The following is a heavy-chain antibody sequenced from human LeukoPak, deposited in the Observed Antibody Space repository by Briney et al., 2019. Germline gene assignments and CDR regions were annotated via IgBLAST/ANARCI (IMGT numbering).Heavy chain of an antibody. J-gene: IGHJ4*02. CDR1: GYTFTSYD. CDR2: MNPNSGAT. D-gene: IGHD3-16*02. Sequence: ASVKVSCKASGYTFTSYDLNWLRQATGQGPEWMGWMNPNSGATGYTQKFQGRVTMTRSASINTAYMELTNLRSEDTAVYYCARAPRSWAFDYWGQGTLVTVSS. CDR3: ARAPRSWAFDY. V-gene: IGHV1-8*01.